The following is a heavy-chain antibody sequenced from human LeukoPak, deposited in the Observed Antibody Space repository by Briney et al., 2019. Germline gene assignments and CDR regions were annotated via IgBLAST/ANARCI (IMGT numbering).Heavy chain of an antibody. D-gene: IGHD5-12*01. CDR1: GFTFDDYA. CDR2: ISWNSGSI. CDR3: AKDYADIVATVLDY. V-gene: IGHV3-9*01. J-gene: IGHJ4*02. Sequence: PGRSLRLSCAASGFTFDDYAMHWVRQAPGKGLEWVSGISWNSGSIGYADSVKGRFTISRDNAKNSLYLQMNSLRAEDTALYYCAKDYADIVATVLDYWGQGTLVTVSS.